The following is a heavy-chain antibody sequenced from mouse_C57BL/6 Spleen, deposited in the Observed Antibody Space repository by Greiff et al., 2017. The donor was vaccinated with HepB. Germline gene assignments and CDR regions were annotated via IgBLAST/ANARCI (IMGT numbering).Heavy chain of an antibody. Sequence: VKVVESGPGLVQPSQSLSITCTVSGFSLTSYGVHWVRQSPGKGLEWLGVIWSGGSTDYNAAFISRLSISKDNSKSQVFFKMNSLQADDTAIYYCASSITTVVGNYAMDYWGQGTSVTVSS. V-gene: IGHV2-2*01. CDR2: IWSGGST. D-gene: IGHD1-1*01. CDR3: ASSITTVVGNYAMDY. CDR1: GFSLTSYG. J-gene: IGHJ4*01.